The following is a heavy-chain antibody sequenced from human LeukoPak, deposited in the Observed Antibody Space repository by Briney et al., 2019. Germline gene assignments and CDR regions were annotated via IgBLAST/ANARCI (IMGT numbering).Heavy chain of an antibody. CDR2: IYPGDSDT. Sequence: KSGESLKISCKASGYSFTNYWIGWVRQMAGKGLEWMGIIYPGDSDTRYSPSFQGQVTISADKSISTAYLQWSSLKASDTAMYYCASPYPREYCSTSSCYFNYWGQGTLVTVSS. CDR1: GYSFTNYW. V-gene: IGHV5-51*01. J-gene: IGHJ4*02. D-gene: IGHD2-2*01. CDR3: ASPYPREYCSTSSCYFNY.